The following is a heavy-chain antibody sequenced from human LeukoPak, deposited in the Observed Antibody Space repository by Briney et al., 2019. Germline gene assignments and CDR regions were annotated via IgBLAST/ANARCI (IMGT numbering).Heavy chain of an antibody. CDR1: GFIVSNTY. CDR2: IHNDGST. V-gene: IGHV3-53*01. CDR3: ASLARDY. J-gene: IGHJ4*02. Sequence: GGSLRLSCAASGFIVSNTYMTWVRQAPGKGLEWVSVIHNDGSTYYADSVKGRFTVSRDNSKHMVFLRMNSLRVEDTAVYFCASLARDYWGQGTLVSVSS. D-gene: IGHD3-3*02.